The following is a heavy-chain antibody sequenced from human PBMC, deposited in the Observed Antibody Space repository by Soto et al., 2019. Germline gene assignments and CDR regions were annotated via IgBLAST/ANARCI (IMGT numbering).Heavy chain of an antibody. CDR2: ISSNGGST. Sequence: GGSLRLSCSASGFTFSSYAMHWVRQAPGKGLEYVSAISSNGGSTYYADSVKGRFTISRDNSKNTLYLQMSSLRAEDTAVYYCVKEEQQLVNHFDYWGQGTLVTVSS. CDR1: GFTFSSYA. V-gene: IGHV3-64D*08. J-gene: IGHJ4*02. CDR3: VKEEQQLVNHFDY. D-gene: IGHD6-13*01.